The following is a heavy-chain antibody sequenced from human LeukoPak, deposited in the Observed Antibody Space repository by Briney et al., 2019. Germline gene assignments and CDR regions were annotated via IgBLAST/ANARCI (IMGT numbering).Heavy chain of an antibody. CDR1: GGSISSGSYY. CDR2: IYTSGST. J-gene: IGHJ6*03. V-gene: IGHV4-61*02. Sequence: SETLSLTCTVSGGSISSGSYYWRWIRQPAGKGLEWIGRIYTSGSTNYNPSLKSRVTISVDTSKNQFSLKLSSVTAADTAVYYCARDYRTGGNSGHYYYYYYMDVWGKGTTVTVSS. D-gene: IGHD4-23*01. CDR3: ARDYRTGGNSGHYYYYYYMDV.